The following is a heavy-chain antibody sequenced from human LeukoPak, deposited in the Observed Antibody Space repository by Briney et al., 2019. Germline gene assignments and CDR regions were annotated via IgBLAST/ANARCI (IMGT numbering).Heavy chain of an antibody. V-gene: IGHV3-30*18. CDR3: AKDRGSSWNLERIIYYFDY. J-gene: IGHJ4*02. D-gene: IGHD6-13*01. CDR1: GFTFSSYG. CDR2: ISYDGSNK. Sequence: PGGSLRLSCAASGFTFSSYGMHWVRQAPGKGLEWVAVISYDGSNKYYADSVKGRFTIPRDNSKNTLYLQMNSLRAEDTAVYYCAKDRGSSWNLERIIYYFDYWGQGTLVTVSS.